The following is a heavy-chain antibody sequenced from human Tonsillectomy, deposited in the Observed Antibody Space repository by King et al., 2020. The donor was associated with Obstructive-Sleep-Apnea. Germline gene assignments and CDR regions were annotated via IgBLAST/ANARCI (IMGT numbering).Heavy chain of an antibody. CDR3: ASSGTFYYGSGPLSAFDL. D-gene: IGHD3-10*01. CDR2: INPYSGDT. J-gene: IGHJ3*01. CDR1: GYTFTGYY. Sequence: QLVQSGAEMKKPGASVKVSCKASGYTFTGYYIHWVRQAPGQGLEWMGWINPYSGDTNCAQRFQGRVTMTRDTSISTAYMELSRLRSDDTAVYYCASSGTFYYGSGPLSAFDLWGHGTIVTVSS. V-gene: IGHV1-2*02.